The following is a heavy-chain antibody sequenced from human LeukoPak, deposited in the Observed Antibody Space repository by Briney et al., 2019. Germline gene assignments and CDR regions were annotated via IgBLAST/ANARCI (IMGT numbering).Heavy chain of an antibody. Sequence: GGSLRLSCAASGFTFSSYGMHWVRPAPGKGLEWVAVISYDGSNKYYADSVKGRFTISRDNSKNTLYLQMNSLRAEDTAVYYCAKVDYYDSSGLVDPWGQGTLVTVSS. CDR2: ISYDGSNK. V-gene: IGHV3-30*18. D-gene: IGHD3-22*01. CDR3: AKVDYYDSSGLVDP. J-gene: IGHJ5*02. CDR1: GFTFSSYG.